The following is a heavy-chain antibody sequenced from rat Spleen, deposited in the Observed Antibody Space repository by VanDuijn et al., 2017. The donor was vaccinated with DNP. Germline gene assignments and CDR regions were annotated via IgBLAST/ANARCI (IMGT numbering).Heavy chain of an antibody. V-gene: IGHV5-20*01. CDR3: TTDGYSSYSPLDY. CDR1: GFTFSDYY. J-gene: IGHJ2*01. D-gene: IGHD1-2*01. Sequence: EVQLVESGGGLVQPGRSLKLSCAASGFTFSDYYMAWVRQAPTKGLEWVASISYDGGSTYYRDSVKGRFTISRDNEKSSLYLQMDSLSSEDTATYYCTTDGYSSYSPLDYWGQGVMVTISS. CDR2: ISYDGGST.